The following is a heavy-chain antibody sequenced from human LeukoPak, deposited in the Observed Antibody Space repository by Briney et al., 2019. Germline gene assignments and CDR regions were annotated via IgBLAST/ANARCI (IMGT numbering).Heavy chain of an antibody. J-gene: IGHJ4*02. V-gene: IGHV4-59*12. CDR1: GVSISSYY. D-gene: IGHD4-11*01. CDR3: ARDHSYSY. Sequence: SETLSLTCAVSGVSISSYYWSWIRQPPGKGLEWIGCIYYSGSTNYNPSLKSRVTISVDTSKNQFSLKLSSVTAADTAVYYCARDHSYSYWGQGTLVTVSS. CDR2: IYYSGST.